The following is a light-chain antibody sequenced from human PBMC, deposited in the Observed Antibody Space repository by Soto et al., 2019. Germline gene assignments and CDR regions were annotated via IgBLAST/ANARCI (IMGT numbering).Light chain of an antibody. CDR2: NNN. CDR1: SSNIGSNN. CDR3: AAWDDSLNGLV. J-gene: IGLJ1*01. Sequence: QSVLTQPPSASGTPGQRVTISCSGSSSNIGSNNVNWYQQLPGTAPKLLIYNNNQRPSGGPDRFFGSKSGTSTPLAISGLQFEDEADYYCAAWDDSLNGLVFGTGTKLTVL. V-gene: IGLV1-44*01.